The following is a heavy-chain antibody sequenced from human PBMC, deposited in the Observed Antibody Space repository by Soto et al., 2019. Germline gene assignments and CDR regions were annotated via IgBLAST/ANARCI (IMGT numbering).Heavy chain of an antibody. CDR2: IFSDAER. D-gene: IGHD1-1*01. CDR1: GFSLSNGRMG. J-gene: IGHJ6*02. CDR3: VRMNADTYSHYYAMDV. Sequence: QVTLKESGPVLVKPTETLTLTCTISGFSLSNGRMGVSWIRQSPGKALEWLAHIFSDAERSYSSSMQSRLTISTDTSGTQVVLSMTNMDPVDTGTYFCVRMNADTYSHYYAMDVWGHWTTVTVSS. V-gene: IGHV2-26*03.